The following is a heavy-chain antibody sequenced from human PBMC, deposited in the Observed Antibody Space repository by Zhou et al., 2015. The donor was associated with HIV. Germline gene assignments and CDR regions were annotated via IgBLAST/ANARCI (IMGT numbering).Heavy chain of an antibody. CDR3: ARSEGEERAVCHGTT. V-gene: IGHV1-69*12. CDR2: IIPVFGSA. D-gene: IGHD4-17*01. J-gene: IGHJ1*01. CDR1: GGTFSSYA. Sequence: QVQLVQSGAEVKKPGSSVKVSCKASGGTFSSYAISWVRQAPGQGLEWMGGIIPVFGSAKYAQKFRDRITITADERTTTVYMQLTRLTSADTAVYYCARSEGEERAVCHGTTWGQGTLVTVSS.